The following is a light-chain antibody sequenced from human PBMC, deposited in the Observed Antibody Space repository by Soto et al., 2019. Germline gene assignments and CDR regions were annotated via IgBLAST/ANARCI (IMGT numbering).Light chain of an antibody. CDR2: EGS. CDR3: CSHVGRSTLM. Sequence: QSALTQPASVSGSPGQSITISCTGGSSDIGSYNLVSWYQQHPGKAPKLIIYEGSKRPSGVSDRFSGSKPGNTASLTISGLQAEDEADYYCCSHVGRSTLMFGGGTKVTVL. CDR1: SSDIGSYNL. V-gene: IGLV2-23*01. J-gene: IGLJ3*02.